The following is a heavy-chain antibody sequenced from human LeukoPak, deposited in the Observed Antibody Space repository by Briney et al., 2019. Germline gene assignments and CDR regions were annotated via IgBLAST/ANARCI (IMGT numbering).Heavy chain of an antibody. CDR1: GYTFTSFG. V-gene: IGHV1-18*01. Sequence: GASVKVSCKASGYTFTSFGITWVRQAPGQGLEWVGWSSASNGSTKYAQKFQGRVAMTTDTSTSTAYMELSSLRSDDTAVYYCARVNSPYYNILTGYFYWGQGTLVTVSS. J-gene: IGHJ4*02. CDR2: SSASNGST. D-gene: IGHD3-9*01. CDR3: ARVNSPYYNILTGYFY.